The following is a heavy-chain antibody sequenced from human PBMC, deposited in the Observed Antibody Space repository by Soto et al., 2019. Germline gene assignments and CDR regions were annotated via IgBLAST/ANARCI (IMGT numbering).Heavy chain of an antibody. D-gene: IGHD1-26*01. CDR2: IIPIFGTA. J-gene: IGHJ3*02. V-gene: IGHV1-69*06. CDR1: GGTFSSYA. Sequence: SVKVSCKASGGTFSSYAISWVRQAPGQGLEWMGGIIPIFGTANYAQKFQGRVTITADKSTSTAYMELSSLRSEDTAVYYCARGGSYSLLGAFDIWGQGTMVTVSS. CDR3: ARGGSYSLLGAFDI.